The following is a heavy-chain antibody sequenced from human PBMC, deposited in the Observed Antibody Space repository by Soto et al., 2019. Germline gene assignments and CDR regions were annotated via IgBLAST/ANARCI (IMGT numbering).Heavy chain of an antibody. Sequence: QVQLVQSGAEVRKPGASVNVSCKTYGYIFTNYGVAWVRQAPGQGLDLLAWISGYNGYPKHTQKFQGRVTVTTDTTTRTGYMELRNLRSDDTAVYYCASASAGALDDLWCQGTRVTVPS. CDR2: ISGYNGYP. CDR3: ASASAGALDDL. D-gene: IGHD6-13*01. CDR1: GYIFTNYG. V-gene: IGHV1-18*01. J-gene: IGHJ4*02.